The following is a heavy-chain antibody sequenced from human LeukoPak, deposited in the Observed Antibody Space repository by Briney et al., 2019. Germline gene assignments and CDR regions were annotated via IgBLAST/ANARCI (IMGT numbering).Heavy chain of an antibody. J-gene: IGHJ4*02. CDR1: GFTFSSYW. Sequence: GGSLRLSCAASGFTFSSYWMHWVRQAPGKGLVWVSRINSDGSSTSYADSVKGRFTISRDNAKNTLYLQMNSLRAEDTAVYYCARVVRKLLTYYYDSSGYYLDYWGQGTLVTVSS. CDR3: ARVVRKLLTYYYDSSGYYLDY. D-gene: IGHD3-22*01. CDR2: INSDGSST. V-gene: IGHV3-74*01.